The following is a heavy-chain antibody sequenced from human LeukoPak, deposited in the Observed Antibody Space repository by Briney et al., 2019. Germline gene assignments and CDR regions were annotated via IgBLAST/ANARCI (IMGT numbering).Heavy chain of an antibody. J-gene: IGHJ4*02. CDR2: IYYSGST. Sequence: SETLSLTCTVSGGSISSSSYYWGWIRQPPGKGLEWIGSIYYSGSTYYNPSLKSRVTISVDTSKNQFSLKLSSVTAADTAVYYCARGYYYDSSGYYTRWGQGTLVTVSS. D-gene: IGHD3-22*01. CDR3: ARGYYYDSSGYYTR. CDR1: GGSISSSSYY. V-gene: IGHV4-39*07.